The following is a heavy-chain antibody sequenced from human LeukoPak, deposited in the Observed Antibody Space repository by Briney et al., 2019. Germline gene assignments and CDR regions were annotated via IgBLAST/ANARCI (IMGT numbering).Heavy chain of an antibody. Sequence: SETLSLTCTVSGGSISSSSYYWGWIRQPPGKGLEWIGSIYYSGSTYYNPSLKSRVTISVDTSKNQFSLKLSSVTAADTAVYYCARDPSGIAAAGPFDYWGQGTLVTVSS. CDR1: GGSISSSSYY. CDR2: IYYSGST. V-gene: IGHV4-39*07. J-gene: IGHJ4*02. D-gene: IGHD6-13*01. CDR3: ARDPSGIAAAGPFDY.